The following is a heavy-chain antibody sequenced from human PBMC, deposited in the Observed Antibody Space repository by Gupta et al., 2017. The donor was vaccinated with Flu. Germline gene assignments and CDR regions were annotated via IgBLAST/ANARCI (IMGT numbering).Heavy chain of an antibody. V-gene: IGHV3-21*01. CDR2: ISSSSSYI. CDR1: GFTFSSYS. D-gene: IGHD4-17*01. Sequence: EVQLVESGGGLVKPGGSLRLSCAASGFTFSSYSMNWVRQAPGKGLEWVSSISSSSSYIYYADSVKGRFTISRDNAKNSLYLQMNSLRAEDTAVYYCARGRRYGDYLSQVDLDYWGQGTLVTVSS. J-gene: IGHJ4*02. CDR3: ARGRRYGDYLSQVDLDY.